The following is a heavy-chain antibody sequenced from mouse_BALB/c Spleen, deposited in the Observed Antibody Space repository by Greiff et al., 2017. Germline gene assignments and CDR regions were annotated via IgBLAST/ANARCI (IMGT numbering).Heavy chain of an antibody. CDR2: ISSGGSYT. CDR3: AREGTYYHAMDD. J-gene: IGHJ4*01. CDR1: GFTFSSYA. D-gene: IGHD5-1*01. Sequence: EVQLVESGGGLVKPGGSLKLSCAASGFTFSSYAMSWVRQSPEKRLEWVAEISSGGSYTYYPDTVTGRFTISRDNAKNTLYLEMSSLRSEDTAMYYCAREGTYYHAMDDWGQGTSVTVSA. V-gene: IGHV5-9-4*01.